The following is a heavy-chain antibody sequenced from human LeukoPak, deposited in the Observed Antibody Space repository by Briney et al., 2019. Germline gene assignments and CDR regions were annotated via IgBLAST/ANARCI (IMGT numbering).Heavy chain of an antibody. CDR2: IRYDGSNQ. D-gene: IGHD2-2*01. J-gene: IGHJ4*02. CDR1: GFTFSSYA. Sequence: PGGSLRLSCAASGFTFSSYAMHWVRQAPGKGLEWVSFIRYDGSNQHYADSVKGRFTISRDNSKSTLYLQMNSLRSEDTAVYYCAKGGYCGSTTCHLLPYDYWGQGTLVTVSS. V-gene: IGHV3-30*02. CDR3: AKGGYCGSTTCHLLPYDY.